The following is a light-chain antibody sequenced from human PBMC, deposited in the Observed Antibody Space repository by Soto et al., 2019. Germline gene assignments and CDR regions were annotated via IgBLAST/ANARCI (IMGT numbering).Light chain of an antibody. CDR2: GPS. V-gene: IGKV3-20*01. CDR1: QSVDSAF. Sequence: EIVLTQSPGSLPLSLGERATLSCRASQSVDSAFCARYQQKPGQPPTLLMYGPSRRATTIPARLSGSGSGSDFALTISRVEPEDFAGYYCQQYASSLTFGQGAKVEI. J-gene: IGKJ1*01. CDR3: QQYASSLT.